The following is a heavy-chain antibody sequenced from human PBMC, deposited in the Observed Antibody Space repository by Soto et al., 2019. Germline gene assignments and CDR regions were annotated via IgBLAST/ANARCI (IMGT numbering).Heavy chain of an antibody. V-gene: IGHV3-23*01. CDR1: GFTFSTYA. D-gene: IGHD3-9*01. J-gene: IGHJ4*02. CDR3: AKDRDYDILTGYYPYYFDY. CDR2: ISGSGGST. Sequence: GGSLRLSCAASGFTFSTYAMHWVRETPGKGLEWVSAISGSGGSTYYADSGKGRFTISRDNSKNTLYLQMNSLRAEDTAVYYCAKDRDYDILTGYYPYYFDYWGQGTLVTVSS.